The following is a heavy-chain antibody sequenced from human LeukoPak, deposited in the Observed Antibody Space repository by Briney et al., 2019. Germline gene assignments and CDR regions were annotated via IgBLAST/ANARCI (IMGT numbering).Heavy chain of an antibody. CDR1: GFTFSNFW. CDR3: ARDRWVLWFGELDNY. V-gene: IGHV3-7*01. D-gene: IGHD3-10*01. CDR2: IKQDGSEK. Sequence: GGSLRLSCEASGFTFSNFWMTWVRQAPGKGLEWVANIKQDGSEKYYVDSVKGRFTISRDNAKNSLYLQMNSLRAEDTAVYYCARDRWVLWFGELDNYWGQGTLVTVSS. J-gene: IGHJ4*02.